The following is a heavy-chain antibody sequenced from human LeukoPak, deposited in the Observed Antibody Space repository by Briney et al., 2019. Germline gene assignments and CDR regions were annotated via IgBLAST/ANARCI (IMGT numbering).Heavy chain of an antibody. CDR2: ISSSSSYI. D-gene: IGHD5-24*01. V-gene: IGHV3-21*01. Sequence: GGSLRLSCAASGFTFSSYRMNWVRQAPGKGLEWVSSISSSSSYIYYADSVKGRFTISRDNAKNSLYLQMNSLRAEDTAVYYCAPSPKSGYNFGRDYYGMDVWGQGTTVTVSS. CDR1: GFTFSSYR. J-gene: IGHJ6*02. CDR3: APSPKSGYNFGRDYYGMDV.